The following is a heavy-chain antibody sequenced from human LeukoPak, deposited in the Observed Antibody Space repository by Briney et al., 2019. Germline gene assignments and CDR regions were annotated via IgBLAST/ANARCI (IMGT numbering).Heavy chain of an antibody. V-gene: IGHV3-23*01. J-gene: IGHJ4*02. Sequence: GGSLRLSCAASRFTFSSYAMSWVRQAPGKGLEWVSAISGSGGSTYYADSVKGRFTISRDNSKNTLYLQMNSLRAEDTAVYYCAKGTYYYGSGSHHFDYWGQGNLVTVSS. D-gene: IGHD3-10*01. CDR1: RFTFSSYA. CDR2: ISGSGGST. CDR3: AKGTYYYGSGSHHFDY.